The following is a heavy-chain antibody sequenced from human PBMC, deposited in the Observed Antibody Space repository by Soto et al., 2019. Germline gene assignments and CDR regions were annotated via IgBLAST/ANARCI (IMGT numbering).Heavy chain of an antibody. V-gene: IGHV4-39*01. D-gene: IGHD2-15*01. CDR1: GASISTSDHY. Sequence: QLHLQESGPGLVKPSETLSLSCRVSGASISTSDHYWAWIRQPPGKVLEWLGSVFYSGLTFYNPSLKSRLLVSADTSKTKFSMSLRSVTSADTAVYYCAALTVSLSGPYGIHVWGQGTTVTVSS. J-gene: IGHJ6*02. CDR3: AALTVSLSGPYGIHV. CDR2: VFYSGLT.